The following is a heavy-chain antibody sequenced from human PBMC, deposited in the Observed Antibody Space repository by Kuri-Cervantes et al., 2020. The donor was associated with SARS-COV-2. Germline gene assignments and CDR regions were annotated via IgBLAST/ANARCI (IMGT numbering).Heavy chain of an antibody. V-gene: IGHV1-69*05. CDR1: GGTFSSYA. D-gene: IGHD2-21*01. CDR3: ARGGLLSHWFDP. Sequence: SVKVSCKASGGTFSSYAISWVRQAPGQGLEWMGGIIPIFGTANYAQKFQGRVTITTDESTSTAYMELSSLRSEDTAVYYCARGGLLSHWFDPWGQGTLVTVSS. J-gene: IGHJ5*02. CDR2: IIPIFGTA.